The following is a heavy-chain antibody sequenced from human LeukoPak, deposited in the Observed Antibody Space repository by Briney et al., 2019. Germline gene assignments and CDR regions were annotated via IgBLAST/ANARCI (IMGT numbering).Heavy chain of an antibody. Sequence: SETLSLTCTVSGVSISSSSYCWGWLRQAPGKGLEWIGSIYYSGSTYYNPSLESRVTISVDTSKNQFSLKLSSVTAADTAVYYCARDDYVWGQYSGMDVWGQGTTVTVSS. CDR3: ARDDYVWGQYSGMDV. D-gene: IGHD3-16*01. V-gene: IGHV4-39*07. CDR2: IYYSGST. CDR1: GVSISSSSYC. J-gene: IGHJ6*02.